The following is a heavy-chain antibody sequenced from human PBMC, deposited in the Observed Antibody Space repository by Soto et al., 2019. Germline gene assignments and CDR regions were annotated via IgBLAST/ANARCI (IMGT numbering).Heavy chain of an antibody. CDR1: GYTFTNND. J-gene: IGHJ4*02. CDR2: ISPYSGKT. V-gene: IGHV1-18*01. Sequence: QIQLVQSGSEVREPGASAKVSCKTSGYTFTNNDVCWVRQAPGQGLEWMGWISPYSGKTNYARKFRGRGAMTADTTTSKVYMELGSLTSDDTAVYYCAREGLLLLPDYWGQGTLVTVSS. CDR3: AREGLLLLPDY. D-gene: IGHD3-22*01.